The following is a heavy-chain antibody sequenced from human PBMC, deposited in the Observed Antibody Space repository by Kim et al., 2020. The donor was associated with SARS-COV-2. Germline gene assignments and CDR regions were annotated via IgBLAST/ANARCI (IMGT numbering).Heavy chain of an antibody. CDR1: GGSFSGYY. V-gene: IGHV4-34*01. Sequence: SETLSLTCAVYGGSFSGYYWSWIRQPPGKGLEWIGEINHSGSTNYNPSLKGRVTISVDTSKNQFSLKLSSVTAADTAVYYCARGLPPPICTNGVCPSFFDYWGQGTLVTVSS. D-gene: IGHD2-8*01. CDR2: INHSGST. CDR3: ARGLPPPICTNGVCPSFFDY. J-gene: IGHJ4*02.